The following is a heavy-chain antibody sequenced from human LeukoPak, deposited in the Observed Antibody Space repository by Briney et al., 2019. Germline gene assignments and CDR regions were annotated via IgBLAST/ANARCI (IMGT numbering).Heavy chain of an antibody. J-gene: IGHJ4*02. Sequence: ASVKVSCKASGYTFTCYDINWVRQATGQGLEWMGWMNPNSGNTGYAQKFQGRVTMTRNTSISTAYMELSSLRSEDTAVYYCARVRIAAAGPIDYWGQGTLVTVSS. CDR3: ARVRIAAAGPIDY. CDR2: MNPNSGNT. V-gene: IGHV1-8*01. CDR1: GYTFTCYD. D-gene: IGHD6-13*01.